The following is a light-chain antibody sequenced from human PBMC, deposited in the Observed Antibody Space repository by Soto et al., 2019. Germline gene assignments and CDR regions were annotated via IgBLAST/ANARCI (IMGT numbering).Light chain of an antibody. CDR2: SNN. Sequence: QSVLTQPSSASGTPGQRVTISCSGSSSNIGSNTVNWYQQLPGTAPKLLIYSNNQRPSGVPDRFSGSKSGTSASLAISGLQSEDEAHYYCAAWDDSLNGYVFGTGTKLTVL. V-gene: IGLV1-44*01. CDR1: SSNIGSNT. J-gene: IGLJ1*01. CDR3: AAWDDSLNGYV.